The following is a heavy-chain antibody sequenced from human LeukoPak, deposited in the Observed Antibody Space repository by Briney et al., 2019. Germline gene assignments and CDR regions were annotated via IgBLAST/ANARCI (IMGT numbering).Heavy chain of an antibody. V-gene: IGHV4-39*07. CDR1: GGSISSSSYY. CDR3: ARGGGSSSPDAFDI. CDR2: IYHSGST. Sequence: SENLSLTCTVSGGSISSSSYYWGWIRQPPGKGLEWIGYIYHSGSTYYNPSLKSRVTISVDRSKNQFSLKLSSVTAADTAVYYCARGGGSSSPDAFDIWGQGTMVTVSS. J-gene: IGHJ3*02. D-gene: IGHD2-15*01.